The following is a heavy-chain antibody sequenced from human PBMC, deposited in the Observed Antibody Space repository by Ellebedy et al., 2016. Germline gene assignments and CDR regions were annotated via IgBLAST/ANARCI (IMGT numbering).Heavy chain of an antibody. CDR2: TYYRSKWFN. J-gene: IGHJ4*02. Sequence: SQTLSLTCAISGDSVSSNSATWNWIRQSPSRGLEWLGRTYYRSKWFNDYAVSVKSRITINPDTSENQFSLQLNSVTPEDTAVYYCARGRRDGVDRRDGMDVWGQGTLVTVSS. D-gene: IGHD2-8*01. CDR1: GDSVSSNSAT. CDR3: ARGRRDGVDRRDGMDV. V-gene: IGHV6-1*01.